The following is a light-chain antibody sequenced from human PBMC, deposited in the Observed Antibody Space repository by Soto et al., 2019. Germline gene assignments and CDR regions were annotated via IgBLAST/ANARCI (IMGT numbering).Light chain of an antibody. CDR1: QSVSSY. V-gene: IGKV3-11*01. J-gene: IGKJ5*01. CDR2: DAS. Sequence: EIVLTQSPATLSLSPGERATLSCRASQSVSSYLAWYQQKPGQAPRLLIYDASNRATGIPARFSGSGSGTDVTLTISSLEPEDFAVYYCQQRSNWPSITFGQGKRLEI. CDR3: QQRSNWPSIT.